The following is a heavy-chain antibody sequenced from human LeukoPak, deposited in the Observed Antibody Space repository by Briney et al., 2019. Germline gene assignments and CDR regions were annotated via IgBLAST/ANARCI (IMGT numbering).Heavy chain of an antibody. Sequence: SETLSLTCTVSGGSISSSSYYWGWIRQPPGKGLEWIGNIYYSGSTYYNPSLKSRVTISLDTSKNQFSLKLSSVTAADTAVYHCASVRRGFGESSKYYAYYYMGVWGKGTTVTISS. CDR2: IYYSGST. D-gene: IGHD3-10*01. V-gene: IGHV4-39*01. CDR1: GGSISSSSYY. J-gene: IGHJ6*03. CDR3: ASVRRGFGESSKYYAYYYMGV.